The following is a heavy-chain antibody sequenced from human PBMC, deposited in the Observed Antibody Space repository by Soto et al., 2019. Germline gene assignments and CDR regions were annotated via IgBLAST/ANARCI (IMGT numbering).Heavy chain of an antibody. CDR3: ARDRHDILTGYYETTFDY. Sequence: PSDTLSLTCAVSGGSIISINWWSWLRQPPGKEMEWIGEIYHSGSTNDNPSLKSRVTISVDKSKNQFSLKLSSVTAADTAVYYCARDRHDILTGYYETTFDYWGQGTLVTVSS. J-gene: IGHJ4*02. V-gene: IGHV4-4*02. D-gene: IGHD3-9*01. CDR1: GGSIISINW. CDR2: IYHSGST.